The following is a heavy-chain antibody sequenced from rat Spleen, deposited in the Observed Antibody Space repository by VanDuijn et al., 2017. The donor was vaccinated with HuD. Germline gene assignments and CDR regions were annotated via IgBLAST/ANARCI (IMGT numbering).Heavy chain of an antibody. CDR3: ARHGDSNYFDY. CDR1: GFTFSNYY. Sequence: EVQLVESGGGLVQPGRSLKLSCAASGFTFSNYYMAWVRQAPKKGLEWVATISTSGSRTYYPDSVKGRFTISRDNAKSSLYLQMNSLKSEDTATYYCARHGDSNYFDYWGQGVMVTVSS. J-gene: IGHJ2*01. D-gene: IGHD3-5*01. V-gene: IGHV5-25*01. CDR2: ISTSGSRT.